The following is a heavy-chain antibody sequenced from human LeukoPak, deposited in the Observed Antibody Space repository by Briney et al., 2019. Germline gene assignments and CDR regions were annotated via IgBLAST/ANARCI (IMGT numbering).Heavy chain of an antibody. D-gene: IGHD6-13*01. CDR2: INPSGGST. CDR3: ARDPIGSRWPYYFDY. CDR1: GYTFTSYY. Sequence: ASVKVSCKASGYTFTSYYMHWVRQAPGQGLEWMGIINPSGGSTSYAQKFQGRVTMTRDTSTSTVYMELSSLRSEDTAVYYCARDPIGSRWPYYFDYWGQGTLVTVSS. V-gene: IGHV1-46*01. J-gene: IGHJ4*02.